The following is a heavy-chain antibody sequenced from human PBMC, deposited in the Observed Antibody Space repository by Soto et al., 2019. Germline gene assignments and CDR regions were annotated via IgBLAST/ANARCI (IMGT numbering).Heavy chain of an antibody. J-gene: IGHJ5*02. V-gene: IGHV4-31*03. CDR3: ARFRHHSHRAGTTGNNWFDP. D-gene: IGHD1-7*01. Sequence: SETLSLTCTVSGGSISSGGYYWSWIRQHPGKGLEWIGYIYYSGSTYYNPSLKSRVTISVDTSKNQFSLKLSSVTAADTAVYYCARFRHHSHRAGTTGNNWFDPWGQGTLVTVSS. CDR1: GGSISSGGYY. CDR2: IYYSGST.